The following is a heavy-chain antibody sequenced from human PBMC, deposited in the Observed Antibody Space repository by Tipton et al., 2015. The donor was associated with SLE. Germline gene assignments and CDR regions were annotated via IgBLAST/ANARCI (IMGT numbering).Heavy chain of an antibody. J-gene: IGHJ4*02. CDR1: GFTFTTYG. CDR2: IRYDGSKK. CDR3: AKDSPQKSSHFDY. V-gene: IGHV3-30*02. Sequence: SLRLSCAASGFTFTTYGMHWVRQAPGKGLEWVAFIRYDGSKKYNADSVKGRFTISRDNFKNTLYLQMNSLRAEDTAVYYCAKDSPQKSSHFDYWGQGTLVTVSS. D-gene: IGHD3-10*01.